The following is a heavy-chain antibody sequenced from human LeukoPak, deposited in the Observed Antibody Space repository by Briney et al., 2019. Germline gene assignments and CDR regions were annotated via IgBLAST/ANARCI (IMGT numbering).Heavy chain of an antibody. D-gene: IGHD3-16*02. CDR1: NGSISSSRYY. Sequence: SETLSLTCTVSNGSISSSRYYWAWIRQPPGKGLEWIGSIYYSGSTHYNPSQKSRVTISVDTSKNQFFLRLSSGTAADTAVYYCARSADYDYVWGSYRSTNAFDIWGQGTMVTVSS. J-gene: IGHJ3*02. V-gene: IGHV4-39*01. CDR3: ARSADYDYVWGSYRSTNAFDI. CDR2: IYYSGST.